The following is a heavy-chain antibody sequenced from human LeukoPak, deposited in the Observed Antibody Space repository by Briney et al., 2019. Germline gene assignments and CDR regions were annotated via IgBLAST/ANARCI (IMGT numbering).Heavy chain of an antibody. V-gene: IGHV1-69*13. CDR3: ARAGAAAGTPFDY. J-gene: IGHJ4*02. Sequence: SVKVSCKASGGTFSSYAISWVRQAPGQGLEWMGGIIPIFGTANYAQKFQGRVTITADESTSTAYMELSSLRSEDTAVYYCARAGAAAGTPFDYWGQGTLVTVSS. CDR2: IIPIFGTA. CDR1: GGTFSSYA. D-gene: IGHD6-13*01.